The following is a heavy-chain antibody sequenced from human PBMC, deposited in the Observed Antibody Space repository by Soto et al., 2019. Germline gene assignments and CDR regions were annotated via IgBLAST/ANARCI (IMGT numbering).Heavy chain of an antibody. CDR2: ISSSSSTI. Sequence: GGSLRLSCAASGFTFSSYSMNWVRQAPGKGLEWVSYISSSSSTIYYADSVKGRFTISRDNAKNSLYLQMNSLRAEDTAVYYCATPGIAVAGTNAFDIWGQGTMVTV. J-gene: IGHJ3*02. D-gene: IGHD6-19*01. CDR1: GFTFSSYS. V-gene: IGHV3-48*01. CDR3: ATPGIAVAGTNAFDI.